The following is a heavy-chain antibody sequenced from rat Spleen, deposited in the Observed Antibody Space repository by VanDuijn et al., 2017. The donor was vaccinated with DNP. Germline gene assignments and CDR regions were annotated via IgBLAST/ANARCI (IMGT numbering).Heavy chain of an antibody. V-gene: IGHV5-22*01. D-gene: IGHD1-4*01. CDR1: GFTFSDYY. J-gene: IGHJ2*01. Sequence: EVQLVESGGGLVQPGRSLKLSCAASGFTFSDYYMAWVRQAPTKGLEWVAYISYDGGNTYYGDSVRGRFTISRDNTKSTLYLQMNSLGSEDMATYYCARGPGHYWGQGVMVTVSS. CDR2: ISYDGGNT. CDR3: ARGPGHY.